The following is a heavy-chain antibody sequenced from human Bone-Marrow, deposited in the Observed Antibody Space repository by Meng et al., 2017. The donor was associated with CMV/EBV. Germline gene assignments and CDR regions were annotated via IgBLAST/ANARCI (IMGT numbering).Heavy chain of an antibody. D-gene: IGHD3-10*01. CDR2: INPNSGGT. CDR3: ARVTGSTMVRGVITKGYGMDV. J-gene: IGHJ6*02. CDR1: GYTFTGYY. V-gene: IGHV1-2*02. Sequence: ASVKVSCKASGYTFTGYYMHWVRQAPGQGLEWMGWINPNSGGTNYAQKFQGRVTMTRDTSISTAYMELNRLRSDDTAVYYCARVTGSTMVRGVITKGYGMDVWVQGTTVTVSS.